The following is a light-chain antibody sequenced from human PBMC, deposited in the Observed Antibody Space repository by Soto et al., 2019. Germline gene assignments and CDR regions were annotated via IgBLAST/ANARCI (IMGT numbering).Light chain of an antibody. CDR2: GAS. J-gene: IGKJ1*01. CDR3: QQLGSSQWT. CDR1: QSVNSAY. V-gene: IGKV3-20*01. Sequence: ELVLTQSPGTLSLSPGERATLSCRASQSVNSAYLAWYQQKPGQPPRLLIYGASSRATGIPDRFSGSGSGTDFTLTISRLEPEDFAVYDCQQLGSSQWTFGQGTKVETK.